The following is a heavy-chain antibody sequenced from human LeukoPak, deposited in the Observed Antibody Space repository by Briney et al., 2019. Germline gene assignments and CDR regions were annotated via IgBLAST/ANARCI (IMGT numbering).Heavy chain of an antibody. J-gene: IGHJ4*02. CDR3: ARDRSGERCFNFDY. CDR2: INPSGGST. D-gene: IGHD2-15*01. V-gene: IGHV1-46*01. CDR1: GYTFTSYY. Sequence: ASVKVSCKASGYTFTSYYIHWVRQAPGQGLEWMGVINPSGGSTSYAQKFQGRVTMTRDTSTSTVYMELSGLRSEDTAVYYCARDRSGERCFNFDYWGQGTLVTVSS.